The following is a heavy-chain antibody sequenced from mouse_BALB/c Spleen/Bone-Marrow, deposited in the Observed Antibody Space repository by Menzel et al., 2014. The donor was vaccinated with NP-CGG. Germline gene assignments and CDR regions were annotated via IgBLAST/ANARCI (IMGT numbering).Heavy chain of an antibody. V-gene: IGHV4-1*02. J-gene: IGHJ3*01. CDR3: ARLGYYGWFAY. CDR1: GFDFSRYW. Sequence: EVMLVEPGGGLVQPGGSLKLSCAASGFDFSRYWMSWVRQAPGEGLQWIGEINPESNTINYTPSLKDKFIISRDNAKNTLYLQMSKVRSEDTALYCCARLGYYGWFAYWGQGTLVTVSA. D-gene: IGHD2-3*01. CDR2: INPESNTI.